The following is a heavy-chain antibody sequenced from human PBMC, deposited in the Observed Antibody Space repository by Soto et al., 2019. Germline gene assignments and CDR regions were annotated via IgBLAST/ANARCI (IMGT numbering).Heavy chain of an antibody. CDR1: GGTFSSYT. CDR2: IIPILGIA. V-gene: IGHV1-69*02. Sequence: QVQLVQSGAEVKKPGSSVKVSCKASGGTFSSYTISWVRQAPGQGLEWMGRIIPILGIANYAQKFQGRVTITADKSTSTAYMELSSLRSEDTAVYYCARSGDCCLDAFDIWGQGTMVTVSS. D-gene: IGHD2-21*02. CDR3: ARSGDCCLDAFDI. J-gene: IGHJ3*02.